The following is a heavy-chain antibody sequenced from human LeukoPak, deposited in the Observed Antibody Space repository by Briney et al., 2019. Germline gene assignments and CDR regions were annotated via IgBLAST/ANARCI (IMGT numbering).Heavy chain of an antibody. CDR2: ISGSGGST. D-gene: IGHD5-18*01. V-gene: IGHV3-23*01. Sequence: GGSLRLSCAASGFTFSSYAMSWVRQAPGKGLEWVSAISGSGGSTYYADSVKGRFTISRDNSKNTLYLQMNSLRAEDTAVYYCAKTIVGPTPRLWSNVDTTMASDFWGQGTLVTVSS. CDR1: GFTFSSYA. J-gene: IGHJ4*02. CDR3: AKTIVGPTPRLWSNVDTTMASDF.